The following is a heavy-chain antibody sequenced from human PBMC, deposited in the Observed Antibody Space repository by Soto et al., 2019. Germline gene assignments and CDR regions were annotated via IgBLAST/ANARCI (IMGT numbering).Heavy chain of an antibody. V-gene: IGHV3-33*01. Sequence: ESGGGVVQPGRSLRLSCAASGFTFRNYGMHWVRQAPGKGLEWVAVIWSDGSNKLYADSVKGRFTISRDNSKNTLHLQMSSLRAEDTAVYYCATDRGAAPFDYWGQGTLVTVSS. D-gene: IGHD3-10*01. CDR3: ATDRGAAPFDY. CDR2: IWSDGSNK. J-gene: IGHJ4*02. CDR1: GFTFRNYG.